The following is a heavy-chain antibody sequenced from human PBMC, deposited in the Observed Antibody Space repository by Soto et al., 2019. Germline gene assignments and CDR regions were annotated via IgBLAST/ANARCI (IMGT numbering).Heavy chain of an antibody. V-gene: IGHV3-23*01. CDR3: ARDGDPRNYYYYYMDV. J-gene: IGHJ6*03. CDR2: ISGSGGST. Sequence: GGSLRLSCAASGFTFSSYAMSWVRQAPGKGLEWVSAISGSGGSTYYADSVKGRFTTSRDNSKNTLYLQMNRLRAEDTAVYYCARDGDPRNYYYYYMDVWGKGTTVTVSS. CDR1: GFTFSSYA. D-gene: IGHD4-17*01.